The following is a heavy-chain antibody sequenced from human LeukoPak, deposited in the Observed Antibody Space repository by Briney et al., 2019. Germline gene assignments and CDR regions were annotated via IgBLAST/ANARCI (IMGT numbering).Heavy chain of an antibody. J-gene: IGHJ4*02. CDR3: ARPSYYYDHFDY. D-gene: IGHD3-22*01. CDR2: INPNSGGT. V-gene: IGHV1-2*02. CDR1: GYTFTGYY. Sequence: GASVKVSCKASGYTFTGYYMHWVRQAPGQGLEWMGWINPNSGGTNYAQKFQGGVTMTRDTSISTAYMELSRLRSDDTAVYYCARPSYYYDHFDYWGQGTLVTVSS.